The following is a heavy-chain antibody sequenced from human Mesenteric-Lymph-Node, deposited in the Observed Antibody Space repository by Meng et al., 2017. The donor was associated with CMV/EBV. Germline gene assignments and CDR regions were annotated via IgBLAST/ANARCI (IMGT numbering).Heavy chain of an antibody. V-gene: IGHV3-7*01. D-gene: IGHD3-22*01. CDR2: IKQDGSEK. CDR1: GFTFSDYW. CDR3: ARPNPNYYDSSGYYSWFDP. Sequence: GESLKISCAASGFTFSDYWMSWVRQAPGKGLEWVANIKQDGSEKYYVDSVKGRSTISRDNTKNSLYLQMNSLRAEDTAVYFCARPNPNYYDSSGYYSWFDPWGQGTLVTVSS. J-gene: IGHJ5*02.